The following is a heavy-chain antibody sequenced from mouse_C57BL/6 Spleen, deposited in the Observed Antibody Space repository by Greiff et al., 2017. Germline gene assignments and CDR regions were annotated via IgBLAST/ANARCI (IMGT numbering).Heavy chain of an antibody. J-gene: IGHJ2*01. CDR3: AREGVVAYYFDY. CDR2: INYDGSST. CDR1: GFTFSDYY. V-gene: IGHV5-16*01. Sequence: EVQVVESEGGLVQPGSSMKLSCTASGFTFSDYYMAWVRQVPEKGLEWVANINYDGSSTYYLDSLKSRFIISRDNAKNILYLQMSSLKSEDTATYYCAREGVVAYYFDYWGQGTTLTVSS. D-gene: IGHD1-1*01.